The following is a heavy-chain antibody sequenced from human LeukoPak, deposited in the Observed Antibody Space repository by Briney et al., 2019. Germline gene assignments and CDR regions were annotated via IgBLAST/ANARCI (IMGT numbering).Heavy chain of an antibody. CDR2: IYPGDSDT. V-gene: IGHV5-51*01. CDR1: RYSFTSYW. CDR3: ARRYFTAMADCGMDV. J-gene: IGHJ6*02. D-gene: IGHD5-18*01. Sequence: GESLKISCKGSRYSFTSYWIGWVRQMPGKGLEWMGIIYPGDSDTRYSPSFQGQVTISADKSISTAYLQWSSLKASDTAMYYCARRYFTAMADCGMDVWGQGTTVTVSS.